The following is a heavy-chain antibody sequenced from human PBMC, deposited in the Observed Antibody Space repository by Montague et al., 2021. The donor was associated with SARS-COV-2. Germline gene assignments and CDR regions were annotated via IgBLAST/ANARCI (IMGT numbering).Heavy chain of an antibody. CDR3: AKDTGTIRIAVDLMDV. Sequence: SLRLSCAASGFIFSNYAMTWVRQAPGKGLEWVSTMSGSGVRRDYADSVKGRFTISRDSSKNTLYLQMNSLRVEDTAVYYCAKDTGTIRIAVDLMDVWGQGTTVIVSS. J-gene: IGHJ6*02. CDR1: GFIFSNYA. CDR2: MSGSGVRR. V-gene: IGHV3-23*01. D-gene: IGHD6-19*01.